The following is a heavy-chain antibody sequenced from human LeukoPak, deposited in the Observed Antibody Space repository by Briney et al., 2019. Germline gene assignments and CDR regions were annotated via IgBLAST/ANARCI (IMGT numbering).Heavy chain of an antibody. D-gene: IGHD1-26*01. CDR3: ARDQTKWEPLRRRDYYYMDV. Sequence: GGSLRLSCAASGFTFNSYWMSWVRQAPGKGLEWVANIKQDGSEKYYVDSVKGRFTISRDNAKNSLYLQMNSLRAEDTAVYYCARDQTKWEPLRRRDYYYMDVWGKGTTVTVSS. J-gene: IGHJ6*03. CDR2: IKQDGSEK. CDR1: GFTFNSYW. V-gene: IGHV3-7*01.